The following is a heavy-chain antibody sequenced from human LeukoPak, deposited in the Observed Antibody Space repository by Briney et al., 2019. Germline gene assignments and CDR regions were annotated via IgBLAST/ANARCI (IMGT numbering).Heavy chain of an antibody. CDR3: ASGEGSSSWYYFDY. J-gene: IGHJ4*02. CDR1: GGSISSSSYY. V-gene: IGHV4-39*01. Sequence: SETLSLTCTVSGGSISSSSYYWGWIRQPPGKGLEWIGSIYYSGSTYYNPSLKSRVTISVDTSKNQFSLKLSSVTAADTAVYYCASGEGSSSWYYFDYWGQGTLVTVSS. D-gene: IGHD6-6*01. CDR2: IYYSGST.